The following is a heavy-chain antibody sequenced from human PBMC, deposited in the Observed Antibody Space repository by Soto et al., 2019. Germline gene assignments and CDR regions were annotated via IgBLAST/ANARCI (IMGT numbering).Heavy chain of an antibody. CDR1: GFNFSNHW. D-gene: IGHD2-21*02. Sequence: LRLSCAASGFNFSNHWMHWVRQRPAEGLVWVSRITSDGKSKAYAESVKGRFAISRDNAKNTLYLQMNGLTAEDTAVYYCARESGDWPLNWFDPWGKGTLVTVSS. CDR3: ARESGDWPLNWFDP. CDR2: ITSDGKSK. V-gene: IGHV3-74*01. J-gene: IGHJ5*02.